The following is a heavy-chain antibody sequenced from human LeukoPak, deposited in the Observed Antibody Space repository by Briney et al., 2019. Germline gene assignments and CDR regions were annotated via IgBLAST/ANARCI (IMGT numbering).Heavy chain of an antibody. Sequence: GGSLRLPCAASGFSFTTYWMSWVRQAPGKGLEWVSYISSSGSTIYYADSVKGRFTISRDNAKNSLYLQMNSLRAEDTAVYYCARVIYWGYYDSSGFNYYYYYYMDVWGKGTTVTISS. CDR3: ARVIYWGYYDSSGFNYYYYYYMDV. J-gene: IGHJ6*03. CDR2: ISSSGSTI. CDR1: GFSFTTYW. D-gene: IGHD3-22*01. V-gene: IGHV3-11*01.